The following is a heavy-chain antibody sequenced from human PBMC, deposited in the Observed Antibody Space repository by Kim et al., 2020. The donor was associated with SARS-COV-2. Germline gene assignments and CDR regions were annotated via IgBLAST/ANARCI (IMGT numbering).Heavy chain of an antibody. CDR2: IRSKANSYAT. Sequence: GGSLRLSCAASGFTFSGSPMHWVRQASGKGLEWVGRIRSKANSYATGYAAPVKGRFTISRDDSKNTAYLEMNDLKTEDTAVYYCTRIPATTLAFWDAFDIWGQGTMVTVSS. CDR3: TRIPATTLAFWDAFDI. V-gene: IGHV3-73*01. CDR1: GFTFSGSP. D-gene: IGHD1-1*01. J-gene: IGHJ3*02.